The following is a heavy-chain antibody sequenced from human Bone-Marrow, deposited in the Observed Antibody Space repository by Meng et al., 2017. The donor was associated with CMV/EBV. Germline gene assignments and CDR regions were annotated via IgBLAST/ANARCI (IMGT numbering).Heavy chain of an antibody. CDR1: GGSISSSSYY. D-gene: IGHD6-6*01. Sequence: GSLRLSCTVSGGSISSSSYYWGWIRQPPGKGLEWIGSIYYSGSTYYNPSLKSRVTISVDTSKNQFSLKLSSVTAADTAVYYCARARYYFDYWGQGTLVTVYS. J-gene: IGHJ4*02. V-gene: IGHV4-39*01. CDR3: ARARYYFDY. CDR2: IYYSGST.